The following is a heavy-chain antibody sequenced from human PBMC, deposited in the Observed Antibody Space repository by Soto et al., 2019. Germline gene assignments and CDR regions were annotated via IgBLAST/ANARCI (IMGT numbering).Heavy chain of an antibody. D-gene: IGHD3-16*01. CDR3: ARGGYYDNTWGKLSHYGLDV. CDR1: GYTFTSYY. Sequence: ASVKVSCKASGYTFTSYYMHWVRQAPGQGLEWMGIINPSGGSTIYAQKLQGRVTMTTDTSTRTVYLDLRSLKSDDTAVYYCARGGYYDNTWGKLSHYGLDVWGQGTSVTVSS. CDR2: INPSGGST. J-gene: IGHJ6*02. V-gene: IGHV1-46*01.